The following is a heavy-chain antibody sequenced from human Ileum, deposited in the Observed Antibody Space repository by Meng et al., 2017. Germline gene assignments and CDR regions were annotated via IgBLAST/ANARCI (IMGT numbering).Heavy chain of an antibody. CDR1: GGSMSSYY. J-gene: IGHJ4*02. Sequence: AGSRRLSSIVSGGSMSSYYWSWIRQPPGKVLEWIGYIYYSGSTNYNPSLKSRVTISVDTSKNQFTLKLSSVTAADTAVYYFAREDYDFWGGYSSGYFDYWGQGTLVTVSS. D-gene: IGHD3-3*01. V-gene: IGHV4-59*01. CDR2: IYYSGST. CDR3: AREDYDFWGGYSSGYFDY.